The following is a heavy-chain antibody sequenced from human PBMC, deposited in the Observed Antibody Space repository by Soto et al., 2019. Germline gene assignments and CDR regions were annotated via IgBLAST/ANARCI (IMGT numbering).Heavy chain of an antibody. V-gene: IGHV3-23*01. D-gene: IGHD3-16*01. CDR1: GFTFSSHS. CDR2: IGGSGANI. CDR3: ARGGVAARRFDY. J-gene: IGHJ4*02. Sequence: ESVGGLVQPGGSLRLSCAASGFTFSSHSMSWVRQAPGKGLEWVSSIGGSGANIYYADSMKGRFTFSRDNSKNTLYLQMSSLRAEDTALYYCARGGVAARRFDYWGQGTLVTVSS.